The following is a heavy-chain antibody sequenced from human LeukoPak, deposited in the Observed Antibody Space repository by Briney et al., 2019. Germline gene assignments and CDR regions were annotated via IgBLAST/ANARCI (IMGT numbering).Heavy chain of an antibody. D-gene: IGHD3-22*01. CDR1: GGTFSSYA. V-gene: IGHV1-69*05. CDR3: ARDRVSYYYDSSGYPGSGYFDY. J-gene: IGHJ4*02. CDR2: IIPIFGTA. Sequence: SVKVSCKASGGTFSSYAISWVRQAPGQGLEWMGGIIPIFGTANYVQKFQGRVTITTDESTSTAYMELSSLRSEDTAVYYCARDRVSYYYDSSGYPGSGYFDYWGQGTLVTVSS.